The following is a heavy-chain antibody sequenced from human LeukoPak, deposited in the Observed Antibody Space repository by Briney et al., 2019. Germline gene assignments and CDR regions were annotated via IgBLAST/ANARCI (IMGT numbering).Heavy chain of an antibody. CDR2: ISHDGSNK. CDR1: GFTFSTYG. J-gene: IGHJ6*02. CDR3: ARDSSAYYYGIDV. Sequence: GGSLRLSCAASGFTFSTYGMHWVRQAPGKGLESVAVISHDGSNKYYADSVKGRFTISRDNSKNTLYLQMNSLRAADTAVYYCARDSSAYYYGIDVWGQGTTVTVSS. D-gene: IGHD2-2*01. V-gene: IGHV3-30*03.